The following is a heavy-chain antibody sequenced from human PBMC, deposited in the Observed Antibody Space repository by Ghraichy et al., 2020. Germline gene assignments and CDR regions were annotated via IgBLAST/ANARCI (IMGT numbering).Heavy chain of an antibody. Sequence: GESLNISCAVSGFTLSSHWMHWVRQAPGKGLVWVSRINNDGSYTSYADSVKGRYTISRDNAKNTLYLQMNSLRAEDTAVYFCASVPGTTFGPLDLLFDYWGQGTPVTVSS. D-gene: IGHD3-16*01. V-gene: IGHV3-74*01. J-gene: IGHJ4*02. CDR3: ASVPGTTFGPLDLLFDY. CDR2: INNDGSYT. CDR1: GFTLSSHW.